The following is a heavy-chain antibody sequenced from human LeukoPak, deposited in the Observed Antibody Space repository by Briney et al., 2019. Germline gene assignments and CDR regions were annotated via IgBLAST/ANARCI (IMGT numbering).Heavy chain of an antibody. V-gene: IGHV3-30*02. J-gene: IGHJ4*02. Sequence: SGGSLRLSCAASGFTFSSYGMHWVRQAPGKGLEWVAVIWYGGSNKYYADSVKGGFTISRDNSKNTLYLQMNSLRAEDTAVYYCAKEYVALYGSGSTPFDYWGQGTPVTVSS. CDR2: IWYGGSNK. D-gene: IGHD3-10*01. CDR3: AKEYVALYGSGSTPFDY. CDR1: GFTFSSYG.